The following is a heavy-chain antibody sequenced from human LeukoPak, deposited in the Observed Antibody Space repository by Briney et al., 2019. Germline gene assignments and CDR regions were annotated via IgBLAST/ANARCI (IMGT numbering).Heavy chain of an antibody. CDR1: GGSMSGYY. Sequence: SETLSLTCTVSGGSMSGYYWSWIRQPAGKGLEWIGRIYTSGSTNYNPSLKSRVTMSVDTSKNQFSLKLSSVTAADTAVYYCARDSRNPWGHNWFDPWGQGTLVTVSS. D-gene: IGHD7-27*01. J-gene: IGHJ5*02. CDR3: ARDSRNPWGHNWFDP. V-gene: IGHV4-4*07. CDR2: IYTSGST.